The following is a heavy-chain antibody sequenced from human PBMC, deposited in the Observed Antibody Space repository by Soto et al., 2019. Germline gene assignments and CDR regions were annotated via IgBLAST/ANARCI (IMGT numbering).Heavy chain of an antibody. CDR3: SRSLDY. CDR2: INQGGSEK. Sequence: SLRLSCAASEFTFSTYWMDWVRQVPGKGLEWVANINQGGSEKHYVDSVKGRFTISRDNARNSMYLQMNSLRVDDTAVYYCSRSLDYWGQGTQVTVSS. CDR1: EFTFSTYW. V-gene: IGHV3-7*03. J-gene: IGHJ4*02.